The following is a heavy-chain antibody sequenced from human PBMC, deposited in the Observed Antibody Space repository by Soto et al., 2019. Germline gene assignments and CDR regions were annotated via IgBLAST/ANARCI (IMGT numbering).Heavy chain of an antibody. Sequence: ASVKVSCKASGYTFTTFGLTWVRQAPGQGLEWMGWISAYNTKYARKFEGRVIMTTDTMTTDTSTSTFYMELKSLGYDDTAVYYCARAWDSYGWGGFDYWGQGTLVTVSS. CDR2: ISAYNT. CDR1: GYTFTTFG. CDR3: ARAWDSYGWGGFDY. J-gene: IGHJ4*02. D-gene: IGHD5-18*01. V-gene: IGHV1-18*04.